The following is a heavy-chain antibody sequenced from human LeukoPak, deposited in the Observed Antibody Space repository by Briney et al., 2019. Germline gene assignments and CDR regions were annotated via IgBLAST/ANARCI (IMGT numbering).Heavy chain of an antibody. V-gene: IGHV3-48*01. CDR2: ISSSSYTI. Sequence: PGGSLRLSCAASGFTFSSYSMNWVRQAPGKGLEWVSYISSSSYTIYYADSVKGRFTISRDNSKNTLYLQMNSLRAEDTAVYYCANNVVTPFDYWGQGTLVTVSS. CDR3: ANNVVTPFDY. CDR1: GFTFSSYS. D-gene: IGHD4-23*01. J-gene: IGHJ4*02.